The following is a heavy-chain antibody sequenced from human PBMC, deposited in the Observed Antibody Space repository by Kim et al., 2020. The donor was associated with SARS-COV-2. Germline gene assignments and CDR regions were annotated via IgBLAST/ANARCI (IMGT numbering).Heavy chain of an antibody. CDR2: MNPNSGNT. J-gene: IGHJ3*02. V-gene: IGHV1-8*01. Sequence: ASVKVSCKASGYTFTSYDINWVRQATGQGLEWMGWMNPNSGNTGYAQKFQGRVTMTRNTSISTAYMELSSLRSEDTAVYYCATATYYDFWSGYYTFDAFDIWGQGTMVTVSS. CDR3: ATATYYDFWSGYYTFDAFDI. CDR1: GYTFTSYD. D-gene: IGHD3-3*01.